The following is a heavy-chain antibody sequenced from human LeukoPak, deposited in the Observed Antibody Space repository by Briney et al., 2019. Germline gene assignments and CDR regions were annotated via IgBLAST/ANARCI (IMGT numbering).Heavy chain of an antibody. Sequence: GGSLRLSCAASGFIFSTYGMHWVRQAPGKGLEWVTVIWHDGNHKDYADSVKGRFTISRDNTKNTLLLQMSDLRAEDTAAYYCVRGWGSNVYASAFDVWGQGIMVTVSS. CDR1: GFIFSTYG. V-gene: IGHV3-33*01. CDR3: VRGWGSNVYASAFDV. D-gene: IGHD3-16*01. J-gene: IGHJ3*01. CDR2: IWHDGNHK.